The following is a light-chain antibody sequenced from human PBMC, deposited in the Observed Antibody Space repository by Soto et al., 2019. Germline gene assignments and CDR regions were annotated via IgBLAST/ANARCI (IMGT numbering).Light chain of an antibody. CDR1: QSISNN. J-gene: IGKJ4*01. CDR2: GAS. CDR3: QHYNDRPLT. Sequence: EIVMTQSPATLSVSPGERATLSCRASQSISNNLAWYQQKPGQAPRLLIYGASTRATGIPARFSGSGSGTEFTLTISSLQSEDFAVYYCQHYNDRPLTFGGGTKVEIK. V-gene: IGKV3-15*01.